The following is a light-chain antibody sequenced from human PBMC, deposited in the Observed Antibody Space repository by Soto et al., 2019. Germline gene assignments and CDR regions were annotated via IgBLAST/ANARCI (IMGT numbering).Light chain of an antibody. CDR3: QQYGNSLPWT. J-gene: IGKJ1*01. CDR1: QSVSNNY. CDR2: GAS. V-gene: IGKV3-20*01. Sequence: EIVLTQSPGTLSLSPGERATHSCRASQSVSNNYLGWYQQKPGQAPRLLVYGASRRATGIPDRFSGSGSGTDFTLTISGLEAEDFAVYYCQQYGNSLPWTFGQGTKVEIK.